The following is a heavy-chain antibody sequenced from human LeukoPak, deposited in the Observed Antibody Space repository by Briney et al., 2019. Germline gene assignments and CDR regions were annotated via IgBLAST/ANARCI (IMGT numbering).Heavy chain of an antibody. CDR3: AKGVGWFPS. Sequence: VASVKVSCKAAGGTFSSYAISWVRQAPGQGLEWMGGIIPIFGTANYAQKFQGRVTITADESTSTAYMELSSLRSEDTAIYYCAKGVGWFPSWGQGTLVTVSS. CDR1: GGTFSSYA. D-gene: IGHD3-10*01. J-gene: IGHJ5*02. CDR2: IIPIFGTA. V-gene: IGHV1-69*13.